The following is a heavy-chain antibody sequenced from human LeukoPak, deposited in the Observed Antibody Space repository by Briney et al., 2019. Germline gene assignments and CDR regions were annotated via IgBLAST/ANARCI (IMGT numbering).Heavy chain of an antibody. J-gene: IGHJ6*02. D-gene: IGHD3-22*01. Sequence: GESPKISCKGSGYSFTSYWIGWVRQMPGKGLEWMGIIYPGDSDTRYSSSFQGQVTISADKSISTAYLQWSSLKASDTAMYYCARQDDSSGYQYYYYYGMDVWGQGTTVTVSS. V-gene: IGHV5-51*01. CDR3: ARQDDSSGYQYYYYYGMDV. CDR1: GYSFTSYW. CDR2: IYPGDSDT.